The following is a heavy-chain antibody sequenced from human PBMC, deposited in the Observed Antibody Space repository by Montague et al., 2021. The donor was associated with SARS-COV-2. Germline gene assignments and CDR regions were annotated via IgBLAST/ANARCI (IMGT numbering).Heavy chain of an antibody. CDR3: ARRVHPAFGSGAIDY. J-gene: IGHJ4*02. V-gene: IGHV4-39*01. Sequence: SETLSLTCTVAGDSIRSSSYYWVWIRQPPGLGLEWFGSIYYDGSTYYYPSFKSRVTISVDTSKTQFSLKLSSVTAADTAVYSRARRVHPAFGSGAIDYWGQGTLVTVSS. D-gene: IGHD6-19*01. CDR1: GDSIRSSSYY. CDR2: IYYDGST.